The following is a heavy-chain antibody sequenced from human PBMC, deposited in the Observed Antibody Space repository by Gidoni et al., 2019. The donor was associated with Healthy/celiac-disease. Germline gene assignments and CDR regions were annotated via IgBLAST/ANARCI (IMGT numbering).Heavy chain of an antibody. D-gene: IGHD6-19*01. CDR1: GGTFSSYA. CDR3: ARDHEVAGFPPIYYYYYGMDV. Sequence: QVQLVQSGAEVKKPGSSVKVSCKASGGTFSSYAISWVRQAPGQGLEWMGGIIPIFGTANYAQKFQGRVTITADESTSTAYMELSSLRSEDTAVYYCARDHEVAGFPPIYYYYYGMDVWGQGTTVTVSS. CDR2: IIPIFGTA. V-gene: IGHV1-69*01. J-gene: IGHJ6*02.